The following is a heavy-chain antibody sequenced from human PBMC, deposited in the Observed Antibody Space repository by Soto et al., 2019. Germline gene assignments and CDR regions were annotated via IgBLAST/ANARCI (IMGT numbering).Heavy chain of an antibody. Sequence: PSETLSLTCAVSGGSISSSNWWSWVRQPPGKGLEWIGEIYHSGSTNYNPSLKSRVTISVDKSKNQFSLKLSSVTAADTAVYYCATTHCSTTSCPSDYWGQGALVTVSS. V-gene: IGHV4-4*02. D-gene: IGHD2-2*01. CDR2: IYHSGST. CDR1: GGSISSSNW. J-gene: IGHJ4*02. CDR3: ATTHCSTTSCPSDY.